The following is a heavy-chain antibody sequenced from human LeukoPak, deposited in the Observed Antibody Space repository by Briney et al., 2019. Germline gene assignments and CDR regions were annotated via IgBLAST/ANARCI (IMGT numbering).Heavy chain of an antibody. CDR1: GGSISSYY. J-gene: IGHJ3*02. Sequence: SETLSLTCTVSGGSISSYYWSWIRQPPGKGLEWIGYIYYSGSTNYNPSLKSRVTISVDTSKSQFSLKLSSVTAADTAVYYCARVRSYGGNPEAFDIWGQGTTITVSS. CDR2: IYYSGST. V-gene: IGHV4-59*01. D-gene: IGHD4-23*01. CDR3: ARVRSYGGNPEAFDI.